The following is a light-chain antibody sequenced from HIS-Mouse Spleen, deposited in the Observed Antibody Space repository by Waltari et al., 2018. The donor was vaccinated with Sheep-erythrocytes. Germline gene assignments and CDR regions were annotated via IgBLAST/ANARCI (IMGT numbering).Light chain of an antibody. J-gene: IGKJ4*01. CDR2: WAS. CDR3: QQYYSTLT. CDR1: QSVLYSSNNKNY. V-gene: IGKV4-1*01. Sequence: DIVMTQSPDSLAVSLGERATINCKSSQSVLYSSNNKNYLAWYQQKPGQPPKLLIYWASPRECGVPDRFSGSGSGTDFTLTISSLQAEDVAVYYCQQYYSTLTFGGGTKVEIK.